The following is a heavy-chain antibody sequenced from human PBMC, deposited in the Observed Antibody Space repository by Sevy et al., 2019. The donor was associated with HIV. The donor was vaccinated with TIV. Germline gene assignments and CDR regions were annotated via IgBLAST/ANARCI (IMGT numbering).Heavy chain of an antibody. CDR2: IYSGGSI. Sequence: GGSLRLSCAASGFTVSSNYMSWVRQAPGKGLEWVSIIYSGGSIYYADSVKGRFTISRDTPKNTLYLQMNSLRAEDTAMYYGARGSGGYDEGYFDYWGQGTLVTVSS. J-gene: IGHJ4*02. CDR1: GFTVSSNY. D-gene: IGHD5-12*01. V-gene: IGHV3-53*01. CDR3: ARGSGGYDEGYFDY.